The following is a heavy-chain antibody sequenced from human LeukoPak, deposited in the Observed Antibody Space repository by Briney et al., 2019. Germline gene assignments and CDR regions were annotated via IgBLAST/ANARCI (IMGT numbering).Heavy chain of an antibody. CDR2: IYYSGST. V-gene: IGHV4-39*01. CDR1: GGSFSGYY. CDR3: ARQYDFWSGYYRGGSYFDY. J-gene: IGHJ4*02. Sequence: SETLSLTCAVYGGSFSGYYWGWIRQPPGKGLEWIGSIYYSGSTYYNPSLKSRVTISVDTSKNQFSLKLSSVTAADTAVYYCARQYDFWSGYYRGGSYFDYWGQGTLVTVSS. D-gene: IGHD3-3*01.